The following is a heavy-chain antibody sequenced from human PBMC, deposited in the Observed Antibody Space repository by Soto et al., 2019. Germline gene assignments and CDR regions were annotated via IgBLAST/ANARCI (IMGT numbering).Heavy chain of an antibody. CDR3: AAGGGLPRYY. J-gene: IGHJ4*02. D-gene: IGHD5-12*01. CDR2: IYYGGST. V-gene: IGHV4-59*08. Sequence: PSETLSLTCTVSGDSISTDYWSWIRQSPGKGLEWIGFIYYGGSTNYNPSLKSRVTISVDTPKNQFSLKLSSVTAADTAVYYCAAGGGLPRYYWGQGTLVTVSS. CDR1: GDSISTDY.